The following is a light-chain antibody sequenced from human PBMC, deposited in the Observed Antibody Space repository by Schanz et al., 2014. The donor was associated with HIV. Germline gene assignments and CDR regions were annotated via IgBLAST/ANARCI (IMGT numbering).Light chain of an antibody. V-gene: IGLV2-14*03. Sequence: QSALTQPASVSGSPGQSISISCTGTSGDVGSYNYVSWYQQHPGKAPKLMIYDVSNRPSGVSSRFSGSKSGNTASLTIFGLQPEDEAHYYCSSYTSSNTVIFGGGTKLTVL. CDR1: SGDVGSYNY. CDR2: DVS. J-gene: IGLJ2*01. CDR3: SSYTSSNTVI.